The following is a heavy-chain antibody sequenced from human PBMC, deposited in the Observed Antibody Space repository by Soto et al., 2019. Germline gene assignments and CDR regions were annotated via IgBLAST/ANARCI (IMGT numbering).Heavy chain of an antibody. CDR1: GYIFTAYS. V-gene: IGHV1-46*01. J-gene: IGHJ1*01. CDR3: AREENCSDGICYSEYFQR. D-gene: IGHD2-15*01. Sequence: ASLKVSCKASGYIFTAYSMHWVRRAPGQGLQWMGVVNPSGGSTNYAQKFQGRITLTRDTSRNTFYMDLSSLTSEDTAVYYCAREENCSDGICYSEYFQRWGRGTLVTVSS. CDR2: VNPSGGST.